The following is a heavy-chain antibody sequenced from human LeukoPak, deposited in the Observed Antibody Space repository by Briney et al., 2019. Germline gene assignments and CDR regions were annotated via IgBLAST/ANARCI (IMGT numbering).Heavy chain of an antibody. CDR3: ARGDLYYYDSSGGDY. Sequence: GGSLRLSCAASGFTFSSYAMNWVRQAPGKGLEWVSSISTSSSYIYYADSVKGRFTISRDNAKNSLYLQMNSLRAEDTAVYYCARGDLYYYDSSGGDYWGQGTLVTVSS. J-gene: IGHJ4*02. V-gene: IGHV3-21*01. D-gene: IGHD3-22*01. CDR1: GFTFSSYA. CDR2: ISTSSSYI.